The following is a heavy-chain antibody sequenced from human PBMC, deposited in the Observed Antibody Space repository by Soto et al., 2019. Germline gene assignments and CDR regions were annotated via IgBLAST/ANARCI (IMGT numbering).Heavy chain of an antibody. D-gene: IGHD6-13*01. CDR2: IFWNDET. CDR1: GFSLSNARMG. J-gene: IGHJ4*02. V-gene: IGHV2-26*01. CDR3: ARPAHSSSWLSFSY. Sequence: QVTLKESGPVLVKPTETLTLTCTVSGFSLSNARMGVSWIRQPPVKALEWLAHIFWNDETSYSPSLRSRLTISKDTSNSQVVLTMTNMDPVDTATYYCARPAHSSSWLSFSYWGQGTLVTVSS.